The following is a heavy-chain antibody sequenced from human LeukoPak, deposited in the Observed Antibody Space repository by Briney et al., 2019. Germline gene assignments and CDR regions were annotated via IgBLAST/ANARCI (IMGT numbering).Heavy chain of an antibody. CDR1: GYTLTELS. CDR2: FDPEDGET. CDR3: ATDAGGYSGSYSSYYYYMDV. D-gene: IGHD1-26*01. V-gene: IGHV1-24*01. Sequence: GASVKVSCKVSGYTLTELSMHWVRQAPGKGLERMGGFDPEDGETIYAQKFQGRVTMTEVTSTDTAYMELSSLRSEDTAVYYCATDAGGYSGSYSSYYYYMDVWGKGTTVTVSS. J-gene: IGHJ6*03.